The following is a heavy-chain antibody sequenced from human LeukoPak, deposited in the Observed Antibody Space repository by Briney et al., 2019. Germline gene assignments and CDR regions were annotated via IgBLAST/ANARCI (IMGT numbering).Heavy chain of an antibody. Sequence: PSETLSLTCTVSGGSISRADYYWSWTRQPPGKGLEWIGYIYFSGSPYYNPSLKSRVTISVDTSKHQFSLKLSSVTAAEPAVYYCSGSYYYYGMDVWGQGTTVTVSS. CDR1: GGSISRADYY. V-gene: IGHV4-30-4*01. CDR3: SGSYYYYGMDV. J-gene: IGHJ6*02. D-gene: IGHD3-10*01. CDR2: IYFSGSP.